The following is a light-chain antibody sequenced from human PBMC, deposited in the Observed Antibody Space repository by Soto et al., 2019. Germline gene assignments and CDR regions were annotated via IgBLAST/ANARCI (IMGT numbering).Light chain of an antibody. CDR3: QQYGSSPPYT. J-gene: IGKJ2*01. CDR1: QSVSSSY. CDR2: GAS. Sequence: EIVLTQSPGTLSLSPGERATLSCRASQSVSSSYLACYQQKPGQAPRLLIYGASSRATGIPDRFSGSGSGIYFTLTISRLEPEDFAVYYCQQYGSSPPYTFGQGTKLEIK. V-gene: IGKV3-20*01.